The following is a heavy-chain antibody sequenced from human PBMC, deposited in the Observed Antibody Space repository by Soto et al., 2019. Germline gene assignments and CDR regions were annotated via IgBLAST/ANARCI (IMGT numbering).Heavy chain of an antibody. CDR2: IYYSGST. CDR3: ARVPTIFGGQYGDWFDP. D-gene: IGHD3-3*01. V-gene: IGHV4-59*01. J-gene: IGHJ5*02. CDR1: GGSISSYY. Sequence: PSETLSLTCTVSGGSISSYYWSWIRQPPGKGLEWIGYIYYSGSTNYNPSLKSRVTISVDTSKNQFSLKLSSVTAADTAVYYCARVPTIFGGQYGDWFDPWGQGTLVTVSS.